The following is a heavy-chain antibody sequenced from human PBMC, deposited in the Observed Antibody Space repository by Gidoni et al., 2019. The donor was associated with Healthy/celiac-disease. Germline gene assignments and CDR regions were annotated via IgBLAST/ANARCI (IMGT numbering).Heavy chain of an antibody. CDR2: INHSGST. D-gene: IGHD3-9*01. J-gene: IGHJ5*02. CDR3: ARVRILTGYPPGWFDP. V-gene: IGHV4-34*01. CDR1: GGSFSGYY. Sequence: QVQLQQRGAGLLKPSETLSLTCAVYGGSFSGYYWSWIRQPPGKGLEWIGEINHSGSTNYNPSLKSRVTISVDTSKNQFSLKLSSVTAADTAVYYCARVRILTGYPPGWFDPWGQGTLVTVSS.